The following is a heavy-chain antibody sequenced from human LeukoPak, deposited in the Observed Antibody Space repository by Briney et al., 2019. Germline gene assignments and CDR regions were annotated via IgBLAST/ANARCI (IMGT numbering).Heavy chain of an antibody. CDR2: ISYDGSNK. CDR1: GFTFSSYG. V-gene: IGHV3-30*18. Sequence: PGRSLRLSCAASGFTFSSYGMHWVRQAPGKGLEWVAVISYDGSNKYYADSVKGRFTISRDNSKNTLYLQMNSLRAEDTAVYYCAKDSSLWKGYFDYWGQGTLVTVSS. J-gene: IGHJ4*02. CDR3: AKDSSLWKGYFDY. D-gene: IGHD3-10*01.